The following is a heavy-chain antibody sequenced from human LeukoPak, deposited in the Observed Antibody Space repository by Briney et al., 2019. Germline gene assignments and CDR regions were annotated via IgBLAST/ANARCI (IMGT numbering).Heavy chain of an antibody. CDR3: ARDISDSSSWYVIYYYYGMDV. Sequence: ASVKVSYKASGYTFTSYGISWVRQAPGQGLEWMGWISAYNGNTNYAQKLQGRVTMTTDTSTSTAYMELRSLRSDDTAVYYCARDISDSSSWYVIYYYYGMDVWGQGTTVTVSS. J-gene: IGHJ6*02. V-gene: IGHV1-18*01. D-gene: IGHD6-13*01. CDR1: GYTFTSYG. CDR2: ISAYNGNT.